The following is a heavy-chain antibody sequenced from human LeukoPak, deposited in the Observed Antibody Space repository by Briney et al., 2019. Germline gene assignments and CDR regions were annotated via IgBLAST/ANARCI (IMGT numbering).Heavy chain of an antibody. CDR3: ARVRQSGSPLDY. Sequence: GGSLRLSCAASGFTFSDYYMSWIRQAPGKGREWVSYISSSSEYTNYADSVKGRFTSSRDNAKNSLFLQMNSLTAEDTAVYYCARVRQSGSPLDYWGQGTLVTVSS. CDR2: ISSSSEYT. J-gene: IGHJ4*02. V-gene: IGHV3-11*05. CDR1: GFTFSDYY. D-gene: IGHD1-26*01.